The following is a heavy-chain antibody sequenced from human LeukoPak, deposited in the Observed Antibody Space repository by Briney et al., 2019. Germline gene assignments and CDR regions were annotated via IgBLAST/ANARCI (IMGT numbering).Heavy chain of an antibody. CDR1: GGSISSSSYY. CDR2: IYYSGST. V-gene: IGHV4-39*01. J-gene: IGHJ4*02. Sequence: SETLSLTCSVSGGSISSSSYYWGWIRQPPGNGLEWTGSIYYSGSTYYNPSLESRVTISVDTSKNQFSLRLSSVTAADTAVYYCARRGSYGYFDYWDQGTLVTVSS. D-gene: IGHD1-26*01. CDR3: ARRGSYGYFDY.